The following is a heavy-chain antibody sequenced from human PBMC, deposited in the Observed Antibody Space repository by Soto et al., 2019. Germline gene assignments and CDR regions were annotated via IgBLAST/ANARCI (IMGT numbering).Heavy chain of an antibody. CDR1: GFTFSSYS. Sequence: GGSLRLSCAASGFTFSSYSMNWVRQAPGKGLEWVSSISSSSSYIYYADSVKGRFTISRDNAKNSLYLQMNSLRAEDTAGYYCARVRVGYCGGDCYDAFDIWGQGTMVTVSS. J-gene: IGHJ3*02. D-gene: IGHD2-21*02. CDR2: ISSSSSYI. CDR3: ARVRVGYCGGDCYDAFDI. V-gene: IGHV3-21*01.